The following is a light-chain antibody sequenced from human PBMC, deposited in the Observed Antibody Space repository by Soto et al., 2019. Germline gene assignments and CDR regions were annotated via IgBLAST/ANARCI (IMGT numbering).Light chain of an antibody. Sequence: DIVLTQSPGTLSLSPGERATLSCRASRTVTGNYLVWYQQKPGQAPRLLIYGASTRVTGIPDRFSGSGSGTDFTLTISRLEPEDFALYFCQQFGRSPLTFGQGTKVDIK. CDR3: QQFGRSPLT. J-gene: IGKJ1*01. V-gene: IGKV3-20*01. CDR1: RTVTGNY. CDR2: GAS.